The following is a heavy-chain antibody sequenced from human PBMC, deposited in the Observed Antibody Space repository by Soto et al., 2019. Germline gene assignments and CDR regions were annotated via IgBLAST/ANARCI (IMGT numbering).Heavy chain of an antibody. CDR2: ISYDGSNK. J-gene: IGHJ6*02. V-gene: IGHV3-30*18. Sequence: ESGGGVVQPGRSLRLSCAASGFTFSSYGMHWVRQAPGKGLEWVAVISYDGSNKYYADSVKGRFTISRDNSKNTLYLQMNSLRAEDTAVYYCAKDRAVVTAISYYYYYYGMDVWGQGTTVTVSS. CDR1: GFTFSSYG. CDR3: AKDRAVVTAISYYYYYYGMDV. D-gene: IGHD2-21*02.